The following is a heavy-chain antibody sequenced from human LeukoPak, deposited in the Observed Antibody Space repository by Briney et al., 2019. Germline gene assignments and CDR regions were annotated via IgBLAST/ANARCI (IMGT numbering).Heavy chain of an antibody. J-gene: IGHJ4*02. V-gene: IGHV1-3*01. CDR1: GYTFTSYA. CDR3: ARAQAVTSIPDY. D-gene: IGHD6-19*01. CDR2: INAGNGNT. Sequence: GASVKVSCKASGYTFTSYAMHWVRQAPGQRLGWMGWINAGNGNTKYSQKFQGRVTITRDTSASTAYMELSSLRSEGTAVYYCARAQAVTSIPDYWGQGTLVTVSS.